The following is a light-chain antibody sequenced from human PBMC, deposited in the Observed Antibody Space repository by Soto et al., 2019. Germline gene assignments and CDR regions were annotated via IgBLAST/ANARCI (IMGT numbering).Light chain of an antibody. J-gene: IGLJ1*01. CDR3: AAWDDSRNGFYV. CDR1: SSNIGSNS. Sequence: QSVLTQPPSASGTPGQRVTISCSGSSSNIGSNSVNWYQQLPGTAPKLLMYSNNQRPSGVPDRFSGSKSGTSASLAISGLRSEDEADYYCAAWDDSRNGFYVFGTGTKLTVL. V-gene: IGLV1-44*01. CDR2: SNN.